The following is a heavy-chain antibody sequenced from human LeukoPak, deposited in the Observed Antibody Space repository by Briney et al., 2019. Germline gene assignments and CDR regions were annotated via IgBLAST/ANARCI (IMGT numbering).Heavy chain of an antibody. D-gene: IGHD2-2*01. CDR2: MNSDGSIT. V-gene: IGHV3-74*01. Sequence: PGGSLRLSCAASGFTFSNYWMHWVRQAPGKGLVWVSGMNSDGSITSYADSVKGRFTISRDNSKNTLYLQMNSLRAEDTAVYYCAREVKGVVVPAATTYYYYYGMDVWGQGTTVTVSS. CDR3: AREVKGVVVPAATTYYYYYGMDV. CDR1: GFTFSNYW. J-gene: IGHJ6*02.